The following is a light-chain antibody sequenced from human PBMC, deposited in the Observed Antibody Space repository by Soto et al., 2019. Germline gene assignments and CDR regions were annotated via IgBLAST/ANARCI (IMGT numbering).Light chain of an antibody. CDR2: GAS. CDR1: QSVSNNY. CDR3: QQSGSSPLT. Sequence: EIVLTQSPGTLSLSPGERATLSCRASQSVSNNYLAWYQQKPGQAPRFLIYGASNRATGIPDRVSGSGSATDFTLTISRLEPEDFAVYFCQQSGSSPLTFGGGTKVEIK. J-gene: IGKJ4*01. V-gene: IGKV3-20*01.